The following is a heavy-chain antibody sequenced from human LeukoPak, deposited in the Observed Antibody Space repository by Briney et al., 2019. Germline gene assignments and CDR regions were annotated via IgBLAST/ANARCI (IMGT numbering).Heavy chain of an antibody. J-gene: IGHJ4*02. CDR3: ARHGPNYYYDSSGDY. D-gene: IGHD3-22*01. CDR1: GYSFTSYW. CDR2: IYPGDSDT. V-gene: IGHV5-51*01. Sequence: GGSLKISCYGSGYSFTSYWIGWLRQMPGKSLEWMGIIYPGDSDTRYSPSFQGQVTISADKSISTAYLQWSSLKASDTAMYYCARHGPNYYYDSSGDYWGQGTLVTVSS.